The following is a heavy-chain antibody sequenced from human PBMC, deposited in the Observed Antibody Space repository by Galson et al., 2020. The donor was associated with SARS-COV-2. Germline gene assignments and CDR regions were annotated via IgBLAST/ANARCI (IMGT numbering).Heavy chain of an antibody. CDR2: ISYDGSNK. V-gene: IGHV3-30*04. J-gene: IGHJ4*02. CDR1: GFTFSSYA. Sequence: QLGESLKISCAASGFTFSSYAMHWVRQAPGKGLEWVAVISYDGSNKYYADSVKGRFTISRDNSKNTLYLQMNSLRAEDTAVYYCARTKRGYYDSSGYYNPFYYFDYWGQGTLVTVSS. D-gene: IGHD3-22*01. CDR3: ARTKRGYYDSSGYYNPFYYFDY.